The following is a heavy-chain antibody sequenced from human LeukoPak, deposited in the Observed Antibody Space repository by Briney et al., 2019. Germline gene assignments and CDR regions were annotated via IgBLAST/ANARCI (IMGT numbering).Heavy chain of an antibody. CDR2: INHSGST. CDR1: GGSINSYY. CDR3: AREGAYYGDFYGMDV. D-gene: IGHD3-10*01. J-gene: IGHJ6*02. V-gene: IGHV4-34*01. Sequence: SETLSLTCSVSGGSINSYYWSWIRQPPGKGLEWIGEINHSGSTNYNPSLKSRVTISVDTSKNQFSLKLSSVTAADTAVYYCAREGAYYGDFYGMDVWGQGTTVTVSS.